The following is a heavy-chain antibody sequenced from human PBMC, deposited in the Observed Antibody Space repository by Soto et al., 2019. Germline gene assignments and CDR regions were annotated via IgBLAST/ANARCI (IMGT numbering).Heavy chain of an antibody. Sequence: SETLSLTCTVSGGSVSSGSYYWSWIRQPLGKGLEWIGYIYYSGSTNYNPSLKSRVTISVDTSKNQFSLKLSSVTAADTAVYYCARDGSPTVTNNYYYYYGMDVWGQGTTVTVFS. V-gene: IGHV4-61*01. J-gene: IGHJ6*02. CDR3: ARDGSPTVTNNYYYYYGMDV. CDR1: GGSVSSGSYY. D-gene: IGHD4-17*01. CDR2: IYYSGST.